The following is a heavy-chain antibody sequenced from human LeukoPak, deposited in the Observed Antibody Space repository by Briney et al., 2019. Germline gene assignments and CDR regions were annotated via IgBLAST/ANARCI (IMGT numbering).Heavy chain of an antibody. CDR3: ARGAMVRGENFDY. J-gene: IGHJ4*02. CDR2: IYHSGST. Sequence: SETLSLTCTVSGGSISSYYWSWIRQPPGKGLEWIGEIYHSGSTNYNPSLKSRVTISVDKSKNQFSLKLSSVTAADTAVYYCARGAMVRGENFDYWGQGTLVTVSS. CDR1: GGSISSYY. V-gene: IGHV4-59*12. D-gene: IGHD3-10*01.